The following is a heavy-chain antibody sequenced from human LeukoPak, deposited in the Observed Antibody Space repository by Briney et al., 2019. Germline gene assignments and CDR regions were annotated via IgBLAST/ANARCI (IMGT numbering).Heavy chain of an antibody. CDR3: ARGRWLPFDY. CDR2: INRSGST. D-gene: IGHD4-23*01. Sequence: SETLSLTCAVYGGSFSGYYWSWIRQPPGKGLEWIGEINRSGSTNYNPSLKSRVTISVDTSKNQFSLKLSSVTAADTAVYYCARGRWLPFDYWGQGTLVTVSS. CDR1: GGSFSGYY. V-gene: IGHV4-34*01. J-gene: IGHJ4*02.